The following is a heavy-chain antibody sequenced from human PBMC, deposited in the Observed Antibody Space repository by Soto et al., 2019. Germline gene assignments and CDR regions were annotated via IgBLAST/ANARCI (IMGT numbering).Heavy chain of an antibody. CDR2: ISYDGSNK. V-gene: IGHV3-30-3*01. CDR3: AKGDSHAFDI. D-gene: IGHD3-16*01. J-gene: IGHJ3*02. CDR1: GFTFSSYA. Sequence: GGSLRLSCAASGFTFSSYAMHWVRQAPGKGLEWVAVISYDGSNKYYADSVKGRFTISRDNSKNTLYLQMNSLRAEDTAVYYCAKGDSHAFDIWGQGTMVTVSS.